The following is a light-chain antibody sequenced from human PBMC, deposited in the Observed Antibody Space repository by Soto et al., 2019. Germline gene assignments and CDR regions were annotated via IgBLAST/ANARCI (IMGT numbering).Light chain of an antibody. Sequence: DIQMTQSPSSLSASVGDGVTLTCQASQDITNYLNWYQQKPGKSPKLLIFDAANLEAGVPSRFSGSGSGTDFTFTISSLQPEDIATYYCQQYENLPLTFGGGPRWIS. J-gene: IGKJ4*01. CDR3: QQYENLPLT. CDR2: DAA. V-gene: IGKV1-33*01. CDR1: QDITNY.